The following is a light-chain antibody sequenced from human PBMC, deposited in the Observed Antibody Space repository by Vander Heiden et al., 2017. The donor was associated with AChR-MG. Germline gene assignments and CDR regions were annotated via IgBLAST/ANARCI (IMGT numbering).Light chain of an antibody. Sequence: EIVMTQSPATLSVSPGERATLSCRASQSINSNLAWYQQKPDQGPRLLIYGASARATGVPARFSGSGYGAEFTLTISSRQSEDFAVYYCQQYKNWPPYTFGQGTKLEIK. CDR1: QSINSN. CDR2: GAS. V-gene: IGKV3-15*01. J-gene: IGKJ2*01. CDR3: QQYKNWPPYT.